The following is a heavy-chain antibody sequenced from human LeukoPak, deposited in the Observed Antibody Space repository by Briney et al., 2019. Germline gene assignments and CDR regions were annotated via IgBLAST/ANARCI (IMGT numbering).Heavy chain of an antibody. Sequence: GASVKVSCKASGYTFTSYDINWVRQATGQGPEWMGWMNPNSGNTGYAQKFQGRVTMTRNTSISTAYMELSSLRSEDTAVYYCARGAPGSSRGYNWFDPWGQRTLVTVSS. CDR3: ARGAPGSSRGYNWFDP. CDR2: MNPNSGNT. V-gene: IGHV1-8*01. CDR1: GYTFTSYD. D-gene: IGHD6-13*01. J-gene: IGHJ5*02.